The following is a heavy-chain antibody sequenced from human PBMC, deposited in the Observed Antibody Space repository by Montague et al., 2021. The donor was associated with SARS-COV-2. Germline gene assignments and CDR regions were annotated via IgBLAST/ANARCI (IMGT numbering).Heavy chain of an antibody. J-gene: IGHJ3*02. Sequence: SLRLSCAASGFTFSSYEMNWVRQAPGKGLEWVSYISSSGSTIYXXXSXXXRFXISRDNAKNSLYLQLNSLRAEATAVSYCARDRGLVWFGPDDAFDIWGQGTMVTVSS. CDR3: ARDRGLVWFGPDDAFDI. CDR2: ISSSGSTI. CDR1: GFTFSSYE. V-gene: IGHV3-48*03. D-gene: IGHD3-10*01.